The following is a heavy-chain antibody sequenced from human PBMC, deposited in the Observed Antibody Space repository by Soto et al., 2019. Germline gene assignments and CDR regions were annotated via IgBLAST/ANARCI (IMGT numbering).Heavy chain of an antibody. Sequence: GGSLRLSCAASGFTFSSYAMSWVRQAPGKGLEWVSAISGSGGSTYYADSVKGRFTISRDNSKNTVYLQMNSLRAEVSAVYYCSKAGPAYPPIHCSNGVCYFDYWGQGALVTVSS. J-gene: IGHJ4*02. D-gene: IGHD2-8*01. CDR1: GFTFSSYA. V-gene: IGHV3-23*01. CDR2: ISGSGGST. CDR3: SKAGPAYPPIHCSNGVCYFDY.